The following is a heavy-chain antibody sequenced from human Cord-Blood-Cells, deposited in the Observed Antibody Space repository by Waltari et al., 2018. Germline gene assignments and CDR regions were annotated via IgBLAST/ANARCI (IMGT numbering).Heavy chain of an antibody. Sequence: QVQLVQSGAEVKKPGSSVKVSCKASGGTFRSYAISWVRQAPGQGLEWMGGIIPIFGTANYAQKFQGRVTITADESTSTAYMELSSLRSEDTAVYYCARSPVVPAAQTDAFDIWGQGTMVTVSS. J-gene: IGHJ3*02. CDR1: GGTFRSYA. CDR2: IIPIFGTA. CDR3: ARSPVVPAAQTDAFDI. D-gene: IGHD2-2*01. V-gene: IGHV1-69*01.